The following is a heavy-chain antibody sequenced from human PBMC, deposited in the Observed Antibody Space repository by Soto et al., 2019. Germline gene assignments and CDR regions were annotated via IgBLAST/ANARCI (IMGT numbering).Heavy chain of an antibody. V-gene: IGHV1-69*02. CDR2: IIPILGIA. D-gene: IGHD1-26*01. J-gene: IGHJ4*02. CDR1: GGTFSSYT. Sequence: QVQLVQSGAEVKKPGSSVKVSCKASGGTFSSYTISWVRQAPGQGLEWMGRIIPILGIANYAQKFQGRVTITADKSTSTAYMELSSLRSEDTAVYYCARCGSDSGSYCDFDYWGQGTLVTVSS. CDR3: ARCGSDSGSYCDFDY.